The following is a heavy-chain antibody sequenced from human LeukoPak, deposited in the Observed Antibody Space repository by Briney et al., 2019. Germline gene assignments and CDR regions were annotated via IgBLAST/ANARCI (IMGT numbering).Heavy chain of an antibody. D-gene: IGHD4-17*01. J-gene: IGHJ4*02. CDR2: ISWNSGSI. Sequence: GGSLRLSCAASGFIFDDHGMHWVRQAPGKGLEWVSGISWNSGSIGYADSVKGRFTISRDNAKNSLYLQMNGLRAEDTALYYCAKDRSTMTTVNFDYWGQGTLVTVSS. CDR1: GFIFDDHG. V-gene: IGHV3-9*01. CDR3: AKDRSTMTTVNFDY.